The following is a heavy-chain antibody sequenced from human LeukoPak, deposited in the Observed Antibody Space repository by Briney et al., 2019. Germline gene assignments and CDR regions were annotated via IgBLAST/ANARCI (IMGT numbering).Heavy chain of an antibody. CDR1: GYTCTGYY. V-gene: IGHV1-2*02. CDR3: AVRFGELGSMDV. Sequence: ASVKVSCKASGYTCTGYYMHWVRQAPGQGLELLGLINPNSGGTNYAQKFQGRVTMTRDTSISTAYMELSRLRSDDTAVYYCAVRFGELGSMDVWGKGTTVTVSS. D-gene: IGHD3-10*01. J-gene: IGHJ6*03. CDR2: INPNSGGT.